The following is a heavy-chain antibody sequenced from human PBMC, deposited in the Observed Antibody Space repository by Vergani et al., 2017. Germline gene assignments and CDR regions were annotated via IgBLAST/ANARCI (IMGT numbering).Heavy chain of an antibody. V-gene: IGHV3-7*01. J-gene: IGHJ4*02. CDR2: IKQDGSEK. CDR1: GFTFSSYA. Sequence: EVQLLESGGGLVQPGGSLRLSCAASGFTFSSYAMSWVRQAPGKGLEWVANIKQDGSEKFYVDSVKGRFTISRDNAKNSVYLQMNSLRAEDTAVYFCARSLDYWGQGTLVTVSS. CDR3: ARSLDY.